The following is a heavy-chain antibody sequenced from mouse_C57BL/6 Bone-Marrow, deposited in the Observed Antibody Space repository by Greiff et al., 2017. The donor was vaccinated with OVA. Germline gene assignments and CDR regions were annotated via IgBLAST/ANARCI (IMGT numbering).Heavy chain of an antibody. J-gene: IGHJ3*01. CDR1: GYAFSSYW. CDR2: IYPGDGDT. D-gene: IGHD1-1*01. V-gene: IGHV1-80*01. CDR3: ARGATVVPAY. Sequence: VQLVESGAELVKPGASVKISCKASGYAFSSYWMNWVKQRPGKGLEWIGQIYPGDGDTNYNGKFKGKATLTADKSSSTAYMQLSSLTSEDSAVYFCARGATVVPAYWGQGTLVTVSA.